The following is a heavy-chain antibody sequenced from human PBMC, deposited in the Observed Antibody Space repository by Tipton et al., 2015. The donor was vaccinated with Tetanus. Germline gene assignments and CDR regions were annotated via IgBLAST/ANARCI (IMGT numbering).Heavy chain of an antibody. D-gene: IGHD7-27*01. Sequence: TLSLTCSVSDGSSRNYYWSWIRQPPGKGLEWIGDIYSSGSANYNPPLRSRVTISVAASKDRFSLKMISVTAADTAVYYCASRDREQGKFDYWGQGTLVTVSS. V-gene: IGHV4-4*09. CDR3: ASRDREQGKFDY. CDR2: IYSSGSA. CDR1: DGSSRNYY. J-gene: IGHJ4*02.